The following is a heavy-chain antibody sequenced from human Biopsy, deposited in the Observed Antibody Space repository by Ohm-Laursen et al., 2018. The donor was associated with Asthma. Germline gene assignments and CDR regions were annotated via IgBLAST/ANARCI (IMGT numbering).Heavy chain of an antibody. CDR2: INPNSGGT. CDR1: GYTFIGCH. J-gene: IGHJ5*02. CDR3: ARGQKSAGDRWFDP. V-gene: IGHV1-2*06. D-gene: IGHD6-13*01. Sequence: SAKVSCKASGYTFIGCHIHWMRQAPGQGLEWMGRINPNSGGTNHAQKFQGRVTMTRDTSISTAYMEVSRLRSDDTAVYYCARGQKSAGDRWFDPWGQGTLVTVSS.